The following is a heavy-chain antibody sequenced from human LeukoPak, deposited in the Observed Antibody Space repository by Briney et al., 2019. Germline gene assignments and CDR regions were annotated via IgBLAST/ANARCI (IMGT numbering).Heavy chain of an antibody. CDR3: ARDKYYYDSSGYLVSSWFDP. CDR2: TYYRSKWYN. CDR1: GDSVSSNSSA. J-gene: IGHJ5*02. V-gene: IGHV6-1*01. Sequence: SQTLSLTCAISGDSVSSNSSAWNWIRQSPSRGLEWLGRTYYRSKWYNDYAVSVKSRITINPDTSKNQFSLQLNSATPEDTAVYYCARDKYYYDSSGYLVSSWFDPWGQGTLVTVSS. D-gene: IGHD3-22*01.